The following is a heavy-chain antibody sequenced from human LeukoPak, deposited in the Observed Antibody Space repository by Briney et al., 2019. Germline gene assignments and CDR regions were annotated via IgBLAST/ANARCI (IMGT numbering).Heavy chain of an antibody. D-gene: IGHD2-15*01. V-gene: IGHV1-46*01. CDR2: INPSGGST. CDR3: ARGGPNCSGGSCYGAATETDY. Sequence: GASVKVSCKASGYTFTSYYMHWVRQAPGQGLEWMGIINPSGGSTSYAQKFQDRVTMTRDTSTSTVYMELSSLRSEDTAVYYCARGGPNCSGGSCYGAATETDYWGQGTLVTVSS. CDR1: GYTFTSYY. J-gene: IGHJ4*02.